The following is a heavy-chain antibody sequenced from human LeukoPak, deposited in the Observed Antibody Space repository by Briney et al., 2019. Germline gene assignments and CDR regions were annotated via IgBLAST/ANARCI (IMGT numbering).Heavy chain of an antibody. CDR1: GFTFSAYA. V-gene: IGHV3-23*01. J-gene: IGHJ3*02. D-gene: IGHD4-17*01. Sequence: GGSLRLSCTASGFTFSAYAMMWVRQAPGKGPEWVSAIRGSGSGGDTLYGDCGKGRFTISRENYKHTMFLQMNSLRAEDTAVYYCARDPNGDYIGAFDMWGPGTMVTVSS. CDR3: ARDPNGDYIGAFDM. CDR2: IRGSGSGGDT.